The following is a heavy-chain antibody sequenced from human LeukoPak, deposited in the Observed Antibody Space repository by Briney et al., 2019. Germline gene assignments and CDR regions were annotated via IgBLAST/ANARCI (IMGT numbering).Heavy chain of an antibody. D-gene: IGHD2-15*01. V-gene: IGHV3-7*03. CDR1: GFTFSSYW. J-gene: IGHJ6*02. CDR2: INHNGNVN. Sequence: GGSLRLSCAASGFTFSSYWMNWARQPPGKGLEWVASINHNGNVNYYVDSVKGRFTISRDNAKNSLYLQMSNLRAEDTAVYFCARGGGLDVWGQGATVTVSS. CDR3: ARGGGLDV.